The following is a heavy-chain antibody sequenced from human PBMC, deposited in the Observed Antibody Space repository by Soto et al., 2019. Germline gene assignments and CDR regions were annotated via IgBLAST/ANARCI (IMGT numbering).Heavy chain of an antibody. J-gene: IGHJ4*02. D-gene: IGHD6-13*01. CDR3: ARRGGIAAAGNVGYFDY. Sequence: SETLSLTCTVSGGSISSSSHYWGWIRQPPGKGLEWIGSIYYSGSTYYNPSLKSRVTISVDTSKNQFSLKLSSVTAADTAVYYFARRGGIAAAGNVGYFDYWGQGTLVTVSS. CDR2: IYYSGST. V-gene: IGHV4-39*01. CDR1: GGSISSSSHY.